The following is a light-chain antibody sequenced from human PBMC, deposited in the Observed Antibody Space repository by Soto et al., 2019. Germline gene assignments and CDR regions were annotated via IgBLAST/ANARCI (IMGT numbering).Light chain of an antibody. V-gene: IGKV2D-29*01. CDR2: EVS. Sequence: DIVMTQTPLSLSVTPGQPASISCKSSQSLLHSDGKTYLYWYLQKPGRPPQVLICEVSNRFSGVPDRFSGSWSETDFTLKISRVEAEDVGVYYCMQSTQLPSITFGQGTRLEIK. CDR3: MQSTQLPSIT. J-gene: IGKJ5*01. CDR1: QSLLHSDGKTY.